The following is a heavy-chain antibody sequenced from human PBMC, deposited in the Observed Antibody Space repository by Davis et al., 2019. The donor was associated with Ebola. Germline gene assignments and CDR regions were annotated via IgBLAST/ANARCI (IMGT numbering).Heavy chain of an antibody. D-gene: IGHD2-15*01. CDR1: GGSISSSTYY. Sequence: MPSETLSLTCAVSGGSISSSTYYWGWIRQPPGKGLEWIGSIYNSGSTYYNPSLESRVTISVDTSKNQLSLKLSSVTAADTAVYYCVREDASSTSADYWGQGILVTVSS. J-gene: IGHJ4*02. CDR2: IYNSGST. CDR3: VREDASSTSADY. V-gene: IGHV4-39*07.